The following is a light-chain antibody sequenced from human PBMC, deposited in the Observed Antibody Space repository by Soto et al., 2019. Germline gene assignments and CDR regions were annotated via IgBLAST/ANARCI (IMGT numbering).Light chain of an antibody. CDR2: EVT. CDR1: FSDVGGYDY. CDR3: SSHTRGSTRV. Sequence: QSALTQPASVSGSPGQSISISCTGNFSDVGGYDYVSWYQQHPDKAPKLMIYEVTTRPSGVSNRFSGSKSGNTASLTISGLQPEDEANYYFSSHTRGSTRVFGSGTKLTVL. J-gene: IGLJ1*01. V-gene: IGLV2-14*01.